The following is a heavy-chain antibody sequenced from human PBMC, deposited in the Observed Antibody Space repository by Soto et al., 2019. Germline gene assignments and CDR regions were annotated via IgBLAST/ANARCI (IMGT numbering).Heavy chain of an antibody. D-gene: IGHD1-20*01. CDR3: ARGNWNYYYGFDV. CDR1: EFTFDKYY. J-gene: IGHJ6*02. CDR2: IKPDGSEQ. V-gene: IGHV3-7*01. Sequence: EVQLVESGGGLVQPGGSLRLSCAASEFTFDKYYMTWVRQAPGKGPEWVANIKPDGSEQYYVDSVKGRFTISRDNANNSLYLQMNSLRAKDTAVYFCARGNWNYYYGFDVLGQGTTVTVSS.